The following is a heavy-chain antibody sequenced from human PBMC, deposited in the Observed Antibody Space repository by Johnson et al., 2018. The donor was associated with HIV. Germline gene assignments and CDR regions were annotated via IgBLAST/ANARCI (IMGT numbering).Heavy chain of an antibody. CDR2: ISYDGSNK. CDR1: GFTFSSYA. V-gene: IGHV3-30*04. CDR3: ARAHNWHSDAFDI. Sequence: QVQLVESGGGVVQPGRSLRLSCAASGFTFSSYAMHWVRQAPGKGLEWVAVISYDGSNKYYADSVKGRFTISRDNSTNTLYLQMNSLRAEDTAVYYCARAHNWHSDAFDIWGQGTMVTVSS. J-gene: IGHJ3*02. D-gene: IGHD1/OR15-1a*01.